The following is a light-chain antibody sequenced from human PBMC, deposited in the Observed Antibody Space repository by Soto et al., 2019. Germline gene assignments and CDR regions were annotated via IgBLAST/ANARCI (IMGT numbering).Light chain of an antibody. V-gene: IGLV2-23*02. CDR1: SSDVGTYNL. CDR2: EVR. J-gene: IGLJ2*01. CDR3: CSYAGSNSVI. Sequence: QSVLTQPASVSGSPGQSITISCTGASSDVGTYNLVSWYQQHPGKAPKLIIYEVRKRPSGLSNRFSGSKSGNTAALTISGLQAEDEADYYCCSYAGSNSVIFGGGTKVTVL.